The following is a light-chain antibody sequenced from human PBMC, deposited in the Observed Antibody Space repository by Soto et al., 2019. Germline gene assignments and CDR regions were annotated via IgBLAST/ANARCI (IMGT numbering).Light chain of an antibody. CDR1: QSVSSNY. J-gene: IGKJ4*01. CDR3: QQYSSSPLT. Sequence: EIVLTQSPGTLSLSPGERAALSCGASQSVSSNYLVWYQQKPGQTPRLLIYGASSRATGIPDRFSGSGSGTDFTLTISRLEPEDYAVYYCQQYSSSPLTFGGGTKVDI. CDR2: GAS. V-gene: IGKV3-20*01.